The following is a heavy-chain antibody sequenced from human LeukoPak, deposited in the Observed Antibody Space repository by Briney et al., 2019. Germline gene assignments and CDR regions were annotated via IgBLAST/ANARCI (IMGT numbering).Heavy chain of an antibody. J-gene: IGHJ4*02. Sequence: GGSLRLSCAASGFTVSSNYMNWVRQAPWKGLEWVSVIYSDGNTYYADSVKGRFTISRHNSKNTLYLQMNSLRVDDTAVYYCARGQGEWGQGTLVTVSS. CDR1: GFTVSSNY. CDR3: ARGQGE. D-gene: IGHD3-16*01. V-gene: IGHV3-53*01. CDR2: IYSDGNT.